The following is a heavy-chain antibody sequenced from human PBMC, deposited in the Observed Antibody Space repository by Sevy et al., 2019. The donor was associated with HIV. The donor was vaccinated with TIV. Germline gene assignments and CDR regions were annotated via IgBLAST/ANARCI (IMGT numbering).Heavy chain of an antibody. CDR1: GFTFSSYA. D-gene: IGHD2-15*01. CDR3: AKASALSMSGGYRAIDY. J-gene: IGHJ4*02. CDR2: ISGSGDST. V-gene: IGHV3-23*01. Sequence: GGSLRLSCAASGFTFSSYAMSWVRQAPGKGLQWVSAISGSGDSTYYADSVKGRFTISRDNSKNTLFLQMNSLRAEDTAVYYCAKASALSMSGGYRAIDYWGQGTLVTVSS.